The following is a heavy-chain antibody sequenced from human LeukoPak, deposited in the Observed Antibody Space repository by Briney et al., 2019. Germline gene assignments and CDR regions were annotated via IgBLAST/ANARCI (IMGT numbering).Heavy chain of an antibody. J-gene: IGHJ5*02. CDR2: INHSGST. Sequence: PSETLSLTCAVYGGSFSGYYWSWIRQPPGKGLEWIGEINHSGSTNYNPSLKSRVTISVDTSKNQFSLKLSSVTAADTAVYYCARPAPRGGRRQQLVFNWFDPWGQGTLVTVSS. CDR1: GGSFSGYY. V-gene: IGHV4-34*01. CDR3: ARPAPRGGRRQQLVFNWFDP. D-gene: IGHD6-13*01.